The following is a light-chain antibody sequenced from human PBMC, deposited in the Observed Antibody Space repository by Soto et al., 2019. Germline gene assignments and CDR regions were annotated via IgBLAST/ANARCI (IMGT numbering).Light chain of an antibody. Sequence: QSALTQPASVSGSPGQSITISCTGTSSDVGRYNLVSWYQQHPGKAPKFMIYEDNKRPSGVSNRFSGSKSGNTASLTISGLQAEDEADYYCCSYAGSSSFVVFGGGTKLTVL. V-gene: IGLV2-23*02. J-gene: IGLJ2*01. CDR3: CSYAGSSSFVV. CDR1: SSDVGRYNL. CDR2: EDN.